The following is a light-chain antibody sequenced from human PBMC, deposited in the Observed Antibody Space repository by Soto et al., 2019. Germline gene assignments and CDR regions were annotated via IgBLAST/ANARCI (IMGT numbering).Light chain of an antibody. CDR3: QHYGSSSGT. Sequence: EIVLTQSPGTLSLSPGERATLSCRASQSVSGTYLAWYQQKPGQAPRLLIYGTSSRATGIPDRLSGSGSGTDFTLTISRLEPEDFAVYYCQHYGSSSGTFGQGTRVEIK. J-gene: IGKJ1*01. CDR2: GTS. CDR1: QSVSGTY. V-gene: IGKV3-20*01.